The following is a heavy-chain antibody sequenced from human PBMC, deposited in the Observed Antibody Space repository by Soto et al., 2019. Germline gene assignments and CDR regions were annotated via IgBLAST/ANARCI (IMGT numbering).Heavy chain of an antibody. Sequence: QVQLQESGPGLVKPSQTLSLICTVSGDSISSENYFWSWIRQPPGQGLEWVGYISNRGTPYYNPSLKSRVTISLDTSKNRFSLDMYSVTAADTAVYYCAREVNVVALSDAFDIWGQGTMVTVS. D-gene: IGHD2-8*01. CDR2: ISNRGTP. CDR1: GDSISSENYF. V-gene: IGHV4-30-4*01. J-gene: IGHJ3*02. CDR3: AREVNVVALSDAFDI.